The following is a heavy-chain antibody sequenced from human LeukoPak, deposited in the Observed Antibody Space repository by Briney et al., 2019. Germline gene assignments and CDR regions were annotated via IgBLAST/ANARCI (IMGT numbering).Heavy chain of an antibody. CDR1: GGSISSYY. J-gene: IGHJ4*02. CDR3: ARGQLWLPY. D-gene: IGHD5-18*01. CDR2: IYYSGST. Sequence: KPSETLSLTCTVSGGSISSYYWSRIRQPPGKGLEWIGYIYYSGSTNYNPSLKSRVTISVDTSKNQFSLKLSSVTAADTAVYYCARGQLWLPYWGQGTLVTVSS. V-gene: IGHV4-59*12.